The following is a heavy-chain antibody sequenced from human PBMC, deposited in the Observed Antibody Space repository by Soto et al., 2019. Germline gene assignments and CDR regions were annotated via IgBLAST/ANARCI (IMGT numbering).Heavy chain of an antibody. D-gene: IGHD2-15*01. CDR3: AKDRVPDSRWNFDF. V-gene: IGHV3-23*01. CDR2: IFGNGGQA. CDR1: GFTFGTYT. Sequence: EVQLLESGGGLVQPGGSLTLSCSASGFTFGTYTMNWVRQAPGKGLEWVSGIFGNGGQAFYADSMKGRVTISRDNSNNNLFLQMSGLRPDDTAVYYCAKDRVPDSRWNFDFWGQGTLVTVSS. J-gene: IGHJ4*02.